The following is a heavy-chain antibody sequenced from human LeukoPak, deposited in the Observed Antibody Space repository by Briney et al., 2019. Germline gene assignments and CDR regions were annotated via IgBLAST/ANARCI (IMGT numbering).Heavy chain of an antibody. V-gene: IGHV1-2*02. CDR1: GYTFTGYY. J-gene: IGHJ4*02. CDR2: INPNSGGT. CDR3: ARYDLVVPAAIGY. D-gene: IGHD2-2*01. Sequence: GASVKVSCKASGYTFTGYYMHWVRQAPGQGLEWMGWINPNSGGTNYAQKFQGRVTMTRDTSISTAYMELSRLRSDDTAVYYCARYDLVVPAAIGYWGQGTLVTVSS.